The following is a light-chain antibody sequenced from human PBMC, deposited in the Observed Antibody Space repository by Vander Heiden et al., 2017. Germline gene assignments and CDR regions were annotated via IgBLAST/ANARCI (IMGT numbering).Light chain of an antibody. Sequence: VLTQPPSVSGAPGQRVTISCTCSSPNIGAGYDVPLYQQLPGAAAHHLINGKTNRPSGVPDRFSGSKSGTSASLAITGLQAEDEADYYCQADDSRLTGHVVFGGGTKLTVL. CDR1: SPNIGAGYD. V-gene: IGLV1-40*01. J-gene: IGLJ2*01. CDR2: GKT. CDR3: QADDSRLTGHVV.